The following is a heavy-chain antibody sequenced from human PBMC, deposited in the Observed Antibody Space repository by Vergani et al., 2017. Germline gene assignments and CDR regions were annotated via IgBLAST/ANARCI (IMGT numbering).Heavy chain of an antibody. D-gene: IGHD4-17*01. CDR3: ARGSYGEDYYYYGMDV. V-gene: IGHV3-20*04. J-gene: IGHJ6*02. Sequence: EVQLVESGGGVVRPGGSLRLSCAASGFTFDDYGMSWVRQAPGKGLEWVSGINWNGGSTGYADSVKGRFTISRDNSKNTLYLQMNSLRSEDTAVYYCARGSYGEDYYYYGMDVWGQGTTVTVSS. CDR1: GFTFDDYG. CDR2: INWNGGST.